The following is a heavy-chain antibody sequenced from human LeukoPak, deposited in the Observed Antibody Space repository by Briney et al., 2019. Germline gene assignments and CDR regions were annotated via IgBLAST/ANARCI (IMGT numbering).Heavy chain of an antibody. V-gene: IGHV4-39*07. J-gene: IGHJ4*02. CDR1: GDSVSSSTYF. D-gene: IGHD5-24*01. Sequence: ASETLSLTCTVSGDSVSSSTYFWGWIRQPPGRALEWIGHVYYTGTTYYNPSLKSRVTISVDTSKNQFSLKLSSVTAADTAVYFCARVSQMATMGYWGQGTLVTVSS. CDR3: ARVSQMATMGY. CDR2: VYYTGTT.